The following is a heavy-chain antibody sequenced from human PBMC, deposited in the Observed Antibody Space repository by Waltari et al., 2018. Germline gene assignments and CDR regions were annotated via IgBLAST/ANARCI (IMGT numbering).Heavy chain of an antibody. V-gene: IGHV1-69-2*01. Sequence: EVQLVQSGAEVKKPGATVKISCKASGYTFTDYYMHWVQQAPGKGLEWMGRVDPEDGETIYAEKFQGRVTITADTSTDTAYMELSSLRSEDTAVYYCTRAKWELLQSAFDIWGQGTMVTVSS. CDR3: TRAKWELLQSAFDI. CDR2: VDPEDGET. D-gene: IGHD1-26*01. J-gene: IGHJ3*02. CDR1: GYTFTDYY.